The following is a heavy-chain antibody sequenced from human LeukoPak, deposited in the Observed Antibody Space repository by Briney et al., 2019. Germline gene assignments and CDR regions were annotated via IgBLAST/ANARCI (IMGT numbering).Heavy chain of an antibody. V-gene: IGHV4-59*01. CDR2: IYYSGST. J-gene: IGHJ6*03. Sequence: SETLSLTCTVSGGSISSYYWSWIRQPPGKGLEWIGYIYYSGSTNYNPSLKSRVTISVDTSKNQFSLKLSSVTAADTAVYYCARDENYMDVWGKGTTVTVSS. CDR3: ARDENYMDV. CDR1: GGSISSYY.